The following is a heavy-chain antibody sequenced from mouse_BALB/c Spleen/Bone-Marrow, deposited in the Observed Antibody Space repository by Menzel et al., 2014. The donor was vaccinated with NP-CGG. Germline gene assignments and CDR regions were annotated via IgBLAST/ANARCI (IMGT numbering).Heavy chain of an antibody. Sequence: EVMLVESGGGLVQPGGSLKPSCAASGFTFSYYTMSWVRQTPEKRLEWVAYISNGGSSTYHPDTVKGRFTISRDNAKNTLYLQMSSLKSEDTAMYYCARDGYDVGGALDYWGQGTSVTVSS. CDR1: GFTFSYYT. CDR3: ARDGYDVGGALDY. CDR2: ISNGGSST. V-gene: IGHV5-12-2*01. D-gene: IGHD2-2*01. J-gene: IGHJ4*01.